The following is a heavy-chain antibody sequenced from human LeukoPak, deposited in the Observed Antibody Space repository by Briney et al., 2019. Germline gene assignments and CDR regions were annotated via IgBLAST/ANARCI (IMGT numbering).Heavy chain of an antibody. D-gene: IGHD3-16*01. J-gene: IGHJ4*02. V-gene: IGHV3-21*01. CDR2: ISSSSSYR. CDR1: GFTFSRYS. CDR3: MSYAGRSDDY. Sequence: GGSLRLSCAASGFTFSRYSMNWVRQAPGKGLEWVSSISSSSSYRYYADSVKGRFTISRDNAKNSLHLQMNSLRAEDTAVYYCMSYAGRSDDYWGQGTLVTVSS.